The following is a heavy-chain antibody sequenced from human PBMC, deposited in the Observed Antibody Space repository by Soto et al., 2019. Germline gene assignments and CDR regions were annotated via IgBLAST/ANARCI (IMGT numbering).Heavy chain of an antibody. CDR2: ISWNSGTT. V-gene: IGHV3-9*01. J-gene: IGHJ4*02. Sequence: GGSLRLSCAASGFTFNNYAMHWVRQPAGKGLEWVSGISWNSGTTVYADSVKGRFTISRDNAKNSLYLQMNSLRAEDTAFYYCTATYGDYTALYWGQGALVTVSS. CDR3: TATYGDYTALY. D-gene: IGHD4-17*01. CDR1: GFTFNNYA.